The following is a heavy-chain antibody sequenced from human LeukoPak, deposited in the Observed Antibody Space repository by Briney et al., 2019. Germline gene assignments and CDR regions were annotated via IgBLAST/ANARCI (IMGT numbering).Heavy chain of an antibody. CDR2: ISWNSGSV. V-gene: IGHV3-9*01. D-gene: IGHD1-26*01. CDR3: ATVGGSYSPADY. J-gene: IGHJ4*01. Sequence: QPGRSLRLSCAASAFTVDDYAMHWVRQAPGKGLEWVSGISWNSGSVGYVDSVKGRFTISRDNAKNSLYLQMNSLRAEDTAVYYCATVGGSYSPADYWGQGTLVTVSS. CDR1: AFTVDDYA.